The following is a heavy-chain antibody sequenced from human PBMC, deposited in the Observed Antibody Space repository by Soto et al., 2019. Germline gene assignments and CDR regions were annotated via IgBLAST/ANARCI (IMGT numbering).Heavy chain of an antibody. Sequence: QVQLVQSGAEVKKPGASVKVSCKASGYTFTGYYMHWVRQAPGQGLEWMGWINPNSGGTNYAQKLQGRVTMTRDTSISTAYMELIRLRSDDTAVYYCARGVSSITMIVVVSGFDPWGQGTLVTVSS. D-gene: IGHD3-22*01. J-gene: IGHJ5*02. CDR3: ARGVSSITMIVVVSGFDP. CDR1: GYTFTGYY. CDR2: INPNSGGT. V-gene: IGHV1-2*02.